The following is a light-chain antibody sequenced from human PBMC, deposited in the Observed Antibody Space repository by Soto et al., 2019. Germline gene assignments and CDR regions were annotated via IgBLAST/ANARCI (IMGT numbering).Light chain of an antibody. CDR3: QQYDKWPGT. Sequence: EIVMTQSPATLSVSPGERATLSCRASQSISSNLAWFQQKPGQAPRLLLYGASTRATGIPARFSGSGSGTEFTVTISSLQSEDSAVYYCQQYDKWPGTFGQGTKVESK. V-gene: IGKV3-15*01. CDR2: GAS. CDR1: QSISSN. J-gene: IGKJ1*01.